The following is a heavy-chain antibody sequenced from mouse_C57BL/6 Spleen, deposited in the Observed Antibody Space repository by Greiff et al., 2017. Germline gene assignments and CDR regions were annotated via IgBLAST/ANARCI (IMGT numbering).Heavy chain of an antibody. CDR2: ISYDGSN. J-gene: IGHJ4*01. V-gene: IGHV3-6*01. CDR1: GSSITRGYY. Sequence: LMESGPGLVKPSQSLSPTCSLTGSSITRGYYWNWVRQFPGNKLEWMGYISYDGSNHYNPSLKNRISITRDTSKNQFFLKLNSVTTEDTATYYCARENYGSSYNARDYWGQGTSVTVSA. D-gene: IGHD1-1*01. CDR3: ARENYGSSYNARDY.